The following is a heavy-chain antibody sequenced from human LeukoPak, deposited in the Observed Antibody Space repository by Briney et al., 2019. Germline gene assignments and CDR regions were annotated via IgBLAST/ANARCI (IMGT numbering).Heavy chain of an antibody. V-gene: IGHV4-39*01. Sequence: SETLSLTCTVSGGSISSGGYYWSWIRQPPGKGLEWIGSIYYSGSTYYNPSLKSRVTISVDTSKNQFSLKLSSVTAADTAVYYCARHAPGYSYGSNFDYWGQGTLVTVSS. CDR3: ARHAPGYSYGSNFDY. CDR1: GGSISSGGYY. CDR2: IYYSGST. D-gene: IGHD5-18*01. J-gene: IGHJ4*02.